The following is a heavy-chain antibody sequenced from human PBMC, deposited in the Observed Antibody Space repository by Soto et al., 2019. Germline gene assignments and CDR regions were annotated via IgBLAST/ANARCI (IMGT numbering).Heavy chain of an antibody. V-gene: IGHV1-46*01. CDR2: VNPSGGHT. J-gene: IGHJ4*02. Sequence: QVQLMQSGAEVKKPGASVKVSCKASGDTFTDYYIHWVRQAPGQGLEWMGTVNPSGGHTTYAQHFLGRGSTTRDTSTSSLCMELSSLRSGDTAIYYCARGGHVVVVTAALDYWGQGALVTVSS. D-gene: IGHD2-21*02. CDR3: ARGGHVVVVTAALDY. CDR1: GDTFTDYY.